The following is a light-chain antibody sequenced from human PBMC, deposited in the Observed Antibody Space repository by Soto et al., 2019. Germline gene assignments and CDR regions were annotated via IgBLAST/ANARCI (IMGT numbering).Light chain of an antibody. CDR2: DTS. J-gene: IGKJ1*01. CDR1: QSVSRSY. Sequence: EIVLTQSPGTLSLSPGEGATLSCRASQSVSRSYLAWFQQKPVQAPRLLIYDTSTRATGIPDRFSGSGSGTGFTLTISRLEPEDFAVYYCQQYGSSPWTFGQGTKVEIK. CDR3: QQYGSSPWT. V-gene: IGKV3-20*01.